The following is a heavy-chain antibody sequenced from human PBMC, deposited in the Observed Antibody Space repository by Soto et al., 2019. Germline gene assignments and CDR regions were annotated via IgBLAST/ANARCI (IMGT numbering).Heavy chain of an antibody. CDR3: AKDYDFWSGRADAFDI. V-gene: IGHV3-23*01. CDR1: GFTFSSYA. CDR2: ISGSGGST. Sequence: EVQLLESGGGLVQPGGSLRLSCAASGFTFSSYAMSWVRQAPGKGLEWVSAISGSGGSTYYADSVKGRFTISRDNSKNTLYLQMNSLRAEDTAVYYCAKDYDFWSGRADAFDIWGQGTMVTVSS. D-gene: IGHD3-3*01. J-gene: IGHJ3*02.